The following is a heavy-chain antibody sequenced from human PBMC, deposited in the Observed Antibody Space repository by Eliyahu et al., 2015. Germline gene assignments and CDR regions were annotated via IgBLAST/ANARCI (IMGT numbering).Heavy chain of an antibody. V-gene: IGHV3-11*06. CDR3: ARDLTGTLQYFQY. CDR2: ISTSTTYT. Sequence: VQLVQSGGGLVQPGGSLRLSXAASGXTFSDYYMTXIRQAPGKGLEWISDISTSTTYTNYADSVKGRFTISRDNAKNSLYLQMNSLRAEDTAVYYCARDLTGTLQYFQYWGQGTLVTVSS. J-gene: IGHJ1*01. D-gene: IGHD1-7*01. CDR1: GXTFSDYY.